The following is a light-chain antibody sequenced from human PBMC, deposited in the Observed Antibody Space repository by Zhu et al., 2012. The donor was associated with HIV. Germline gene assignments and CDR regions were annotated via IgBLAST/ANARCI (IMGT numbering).Light chain of an antibody. V-gene: IGKV1-5*03. J-gene: IGKJ1*01. CDR3: QQYSSHWT. CDR1: QSIDTW. Sequence: DIQMTQSPSTLSASVGDRVTITCRASQSIDTWLAWHQQKPGKAPNPLIYKASTLQSGVPSRFSGSGSGTEFTLTISSLQPDDFGTYYCQQYSSHWTFGQGTKVKIK. CDR2: KAS.